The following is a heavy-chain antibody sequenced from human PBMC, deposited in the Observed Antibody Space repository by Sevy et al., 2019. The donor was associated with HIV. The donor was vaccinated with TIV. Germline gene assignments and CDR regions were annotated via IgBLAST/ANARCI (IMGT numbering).Heavy chain of an antibody. D-gene: IGHD6-19*01. CDR1: GFTFSSYS. J-gene: IGHJ5*02. Sequence: GGSLRLSCAASGFTFSSYSMNWVRQAPGKGLEWVSSISGSSSYIYYADSVKGRFTISRDNAKNSLYLQMNSLRAEDTAVYYGARDLGIAVAADNWFDPWGQGTLVTVSS. CDR3: ARDLGIAVAADNWFDP. V-gene: IGHV3-21*01. CDR2: ISGSSSYI.